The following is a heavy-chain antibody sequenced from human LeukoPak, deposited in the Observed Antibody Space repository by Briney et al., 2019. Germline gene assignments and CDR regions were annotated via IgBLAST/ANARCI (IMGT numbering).Heavy chain of an antibody. D-gene: IGHD2-21*02. V-gene: IGHV3-23*01. CDR3: AKIPFCGGDCYYFDSFDI. J-gene: IGHJ3*02. CDR2: ISGSGGST. Sequence: GGSLRLSCAASGFTVSSNYMSWVRQAPGKGLEWVSAISGSGGSTYYADSVKGRFTISRDNSKNTLYLQMNSLRAEDTAVYYCAKIPFCGGDCYYFDSFDIWGQGTMVTVSS. CDR1: GFTVSSNY.